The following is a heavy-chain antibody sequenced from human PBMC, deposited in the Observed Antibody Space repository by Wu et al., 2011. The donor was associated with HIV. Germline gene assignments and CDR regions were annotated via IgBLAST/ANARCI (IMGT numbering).Heavy chain of an antibody. CDR1: GYTFTDNY. D-gene: IGHD6-6*01. V-gene: IGHV1-2*02. Sequence: QVQLVQSGAEVKEPGASVKVSCKASGYTFTDNYIHWVRQAPGQGLEWMGWINPNSGDTNYPQKFQGVVTMTRDTSISTAYLELGRLISDDTAVYYCARDPYSSSFYYYYFMDVWGKGTTVTVSS. CDR3: ARDPYSSSFYYYYFMDV. CDR2: INPNSGDT. J-gene: IGHJ6*03.